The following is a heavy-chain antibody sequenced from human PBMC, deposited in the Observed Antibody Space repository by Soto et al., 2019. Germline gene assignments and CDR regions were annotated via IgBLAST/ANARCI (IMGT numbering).Heavy chain of an antibody. J-gene: IGHJ4*02. CDR2: MNTNTGNT. V-gene: IGHV1-8*01. Sequence: QVLLVQSGADVKKPGASVKVSCKTSGYTFTEFDINWVRQAPGQGLEWMGWMNTNTGNTGYAQKFQGRVTMTRDTSTSTAYMELRRVRSEDAAFYYCARVVRFFGGHAGYWGQGTLVTVSS. D-gene: IGHD3-3*01. CDR1: GYTFTEFD. CDR3: ARVVRFFGGHAGY.